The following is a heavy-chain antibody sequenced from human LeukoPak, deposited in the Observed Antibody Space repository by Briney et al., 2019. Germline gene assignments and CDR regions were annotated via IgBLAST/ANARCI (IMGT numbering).Heavy chain of an antibody. V-gene: IGHV3-30*01. CDR1: GFTFSSYA. CDR2: ISYDGSNK. CDR3: ARDPSGKGAFDY. J-gene: IGHJ4*02. Sequence: GRSLRLSCAASGFTFSSYAMHWVRQAPGKGLERVAVISYDGSNKYYADSVKGRFTISRDNSKNTLYLQMNSLRAEDTAVYYCARDPSGKGAFDYWGQGTLVTVSS. D-gene: IGHD3-10*01.